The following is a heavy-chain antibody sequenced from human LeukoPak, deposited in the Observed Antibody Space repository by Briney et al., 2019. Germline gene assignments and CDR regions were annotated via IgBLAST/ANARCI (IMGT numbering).Heavy chain of an antibody. Sequence: GGSLRLSCAASGFTFSDAWVTWVRQAPGKWLEWVGRIKSKADGGTTDYAAPVKGRFIISRDDSKNTLYLQMNGLKIEDTAVYYCITVYVVHWGQGTLVTVSS. CDR1: GFTFSDAW. CDR2: IKSKADGGTT. CDR3: ITVYVVH. V-gene: IGHV3-15*01. J-gene: IGHJ4*02.